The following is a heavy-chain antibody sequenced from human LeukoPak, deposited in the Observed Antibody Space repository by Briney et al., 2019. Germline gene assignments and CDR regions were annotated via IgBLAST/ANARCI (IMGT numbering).Heavy chain of an antibody. CDR2: ISAYNGNT. V-gene: IGHV1-18*01. Sequence: ASVKASCKASGYTFTSYGISWVRQAPGQGLEWMGWISAYNGNTNYAQKLQGRVTMTTDTSTSTAYMELRSLRSDDTAVYYCAREDGYCSSTSCYFDYWGQGTLVTVSS. CDR3: AREDGYCSSTSCYFDY. D-gene: IGHD2-2*01. J-gene: IGHJ4*02. CDR1: GYTFTSYG.